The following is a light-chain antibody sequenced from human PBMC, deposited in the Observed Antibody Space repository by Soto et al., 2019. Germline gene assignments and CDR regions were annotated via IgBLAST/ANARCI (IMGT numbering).Light chain of an antibody. V-gene: IGKV3-15*01. J-gene: IGKJ1*01. CDR2: GAS. CDR3: QQYNNWPRWT. CDR1: QSVSSN. Sequence: EIVMTQSPATLSVSPGERATLSCRASQSVSSNLAWYQQKLGQAPWLLIYGASTRATGIPARFSGSGSGTEFTLTISSLQSEDFAVYYCQQYNNWPRWTFGQGTKVEIK.